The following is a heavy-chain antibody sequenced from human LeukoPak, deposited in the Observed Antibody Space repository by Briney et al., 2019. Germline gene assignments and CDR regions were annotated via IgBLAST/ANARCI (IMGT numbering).Heavy chain of an antibody. D-gene: IGHD4-17*01. V-gene: IGHV4-39*07. CDR2: IYYSGST. CDR3: ARHDGDYEAFDI. J-gene: IGHJ3*02. Sequence: SETLSLTCTVSGGSISSYYWGWIRQPPGKGLEWIGSIYYSGSTYYNPSLKSRVTISVDTSKNQFSLKLSSVTAADTAVYYCARHDGDYEAFDIWGQGTMVTVSS. CDR1: GGSISSYY.